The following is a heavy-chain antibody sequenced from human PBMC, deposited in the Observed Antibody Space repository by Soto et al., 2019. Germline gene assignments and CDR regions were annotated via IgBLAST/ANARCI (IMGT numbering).Heavy chain of an antibody. CDR2: IKQDGSEK. J-gene: IGHJ4*02. V-gene: IGHV3-7*03. Sequence: EVQLVESGGGLVQPGGSLRLSCAASGFTFSSYWMSWVRQAPGKGLEWVANIKQDGSEKYYVDSVKGRFTISRDNAKNSLYLQMNSLRAEDTAVYYCARSYDILIGQGGYWGQGTLVTVSS. CDR3: ARSYDILIGQGGY. CDR1: GFTFSSYW. D-gene: IGHD3-9*01.